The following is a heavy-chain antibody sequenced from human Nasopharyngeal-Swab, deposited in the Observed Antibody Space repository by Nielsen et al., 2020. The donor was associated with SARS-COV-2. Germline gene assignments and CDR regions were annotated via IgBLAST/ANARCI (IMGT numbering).Heavy chain of an antibody. CDR3: ARRDTVTLYYYYGMDV. J-gene: IGHJ6*02. Sequence: GESLKISCAAPGFTFSSYSMNWVRQAPGKGLEWVSSISSSSSYIYYADSVKGRFTISRDNAKNSLYLQMNSLRAEDTAVYYCARRDTVTLYYYYGMDVWGQGTTVTVSS. CDR1: GFTFSSYS. CDR2: ISSSSSYI. D-gene: IGHD4-11*01. V-gene: IGHV3-21*01.